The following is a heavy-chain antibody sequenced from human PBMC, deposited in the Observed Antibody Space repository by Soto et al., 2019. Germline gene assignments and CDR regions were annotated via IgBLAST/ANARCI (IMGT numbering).Heavy chain of an antibody. CDR1: GFTFSMCW. CDR2: INDDGSST. Sequence: HPGGSLRLSCAASGFTFSMCWMHWVRQVPGKGPEWVSRINDDGSSTNYADSVKGQFTISRDNAKNTLYPQMKDLRAEDTAVYYCTRGPRSTSTGTGAFWGQGTLVTVSS. V-gene: IGHV3-74*01. D-gene: IGHD1-1*01. J-gene: IGHJ4*02. CDR3: TRGPRSTSTGTGAF.